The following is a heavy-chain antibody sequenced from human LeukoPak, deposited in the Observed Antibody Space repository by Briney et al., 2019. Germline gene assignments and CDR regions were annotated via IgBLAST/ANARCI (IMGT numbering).Heavy chain of an antibody. D-gene: IGHD3-3*01. V-gene: IGHV3-21*01. CDR2: IASTSGHI. J-gene: IGHJ6*03. Sequence: GGSLRLSCAASGFTFSSFSMNWIRRAPGKGPEWVSLIASTSGHIFYADSVKGRFTISRDNAKNSLYLQMNSLRAEDTAVYYCARVHDFWSGYSNYYYMDVWGKGTTVTVSS. CDR3: ARVHDFWSGYSNYYYMDV. CDR1: GFTFSSFS.